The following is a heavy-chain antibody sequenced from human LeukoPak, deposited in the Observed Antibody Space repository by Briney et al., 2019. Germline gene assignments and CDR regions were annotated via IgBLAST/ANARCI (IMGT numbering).Heavy chain of an antibody. CDR1: GFTFSTYA. V-gene: IGHV3-64*02. CDR2: ITTDGRST. J-gene: IGHJ4*02. D-gene: IGHD6-13*01. Sequence: GGSLRLSCAASGFTFSTYAMHWVRQAPGKGLEYVSTITTDGRSTYYADSVKGRFTISRDNSKNTLYLQMNSLRAEDTAVYYCAGLAAGMMDRDDYWGQGTLVTVSS. CDR3: AGLAAGMMDRDDY.